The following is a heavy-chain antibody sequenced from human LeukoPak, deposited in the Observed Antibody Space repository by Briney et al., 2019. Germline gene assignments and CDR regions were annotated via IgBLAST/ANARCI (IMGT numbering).Heavy chain of an antibody. J-gene: IGHJ4*02. Sequence: GGSLRLSCAASGFTFNSYTMSWVRQAPGKGLEWVSTISGSGSSTYYADSVKGRFTISRDNSKNTLYLQVNSLGAEDTAVYYCARDIGAKRGFDYWGQGTLVTVSS. CDR1: GFTFNSYT. V-gene: IGHV3-23*01. CDR3: ARDIGAKRGFDY. D-gene: IGHD4/OR15-4a*01. CDR2: ISGSGSST.